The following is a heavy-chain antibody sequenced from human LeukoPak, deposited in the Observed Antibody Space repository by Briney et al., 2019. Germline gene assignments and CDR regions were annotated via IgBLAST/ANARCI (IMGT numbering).Heavy chain of an antibody. CDR2: INWNCGST. Sequence: GGSLRLSCAASGFTFYDYGMSWVRHAPGKGLEWVSGINWNCGSTGYADSVKGRFTISRDNAKHSLYLQMNSLRAEDTALYYCARVAEYQLLFVFDIWGQGTMVTVSS. J-gene: IGHJ3*02. V-gene: IGHV3-20*04. CDR1: GFTFYDYG. CDR3: ARVAEYQLLFVFDI. D-gene: IGHD2-2*01.